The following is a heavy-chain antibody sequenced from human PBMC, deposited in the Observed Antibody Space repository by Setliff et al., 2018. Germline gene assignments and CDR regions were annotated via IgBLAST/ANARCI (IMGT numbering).Heavy chain of an antibody. D-gene: IGHD3-9*01. CDR1: GFAFGDYF. CDR3: GSLTDGQH. J-gene: IGHJ1*01. Sequence: PGGSLRLSCAASGFAFGDYFMSWIREAPGKGLEWTSYISSDGITIHYADSVKGRFTVTRDNAKNSLYLQMDSLKVEDTAVYYCGSLTDGQHWGQGALVTVSS. CDR2: ISSDGITI. V-gene: IGHV3-11*04.